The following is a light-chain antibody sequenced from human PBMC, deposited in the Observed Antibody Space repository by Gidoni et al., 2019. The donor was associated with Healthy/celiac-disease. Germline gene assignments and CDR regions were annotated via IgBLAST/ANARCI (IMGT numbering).Light chain of an antibody. CDR3: QQYGSSPYT. J-gene: IGKJ2*01. V-gene: IGKV3-20*01. CDR2: GAS. CDR1: QSVSSSY. Sequence: DSVLTQSPGTLSLSPGERATLSCSASQSVSSSYLAWYQQKPGQAPRLLIYGASSRATGIPDRFSGSGSGTDFTLTISRLEPEDFAVYYCQQYGSSPYTFGQGTKLEIK.